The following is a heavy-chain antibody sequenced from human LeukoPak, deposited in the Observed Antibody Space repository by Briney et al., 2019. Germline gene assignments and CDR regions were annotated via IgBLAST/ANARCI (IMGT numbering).Heavy chain of an antibody. J-gene: IGHJ4*02. V-gene: IGHV3-21*01. CDR1: GFTVSSNY. D-gene: IGHD1-1*01. CDR3: ARGVVGGTYFDY. Sequence: GGSLRLSCAASGFTVSSNYMNWVRQAPGKGLEWVSSISSSSSYIYYADSVKGRFTISRDNAKNSLYLQMNSLRAEDTAVYYCARGVVGGTYFDYWGQGTLVTVSS. CDR2: ISSSSSYI.